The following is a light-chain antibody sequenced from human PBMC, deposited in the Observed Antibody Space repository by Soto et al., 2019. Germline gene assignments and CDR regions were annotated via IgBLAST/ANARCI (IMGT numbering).Light chain of an antibody. J-gene: IGKJ3*01. V-gene: IGKV3-20*01. CDR3: HQYGSSPQA. Sequence: EIVLTQSPGTLXLXXXXXVTLSCRAXQSVTRSFLAWYQQKPGQAPRLLIYGASSRATGIPDRFSGSGSGTDFTLTISRLEPEDFAVYYCHQYGSSPQAFGPGTKVDIK. CDR2: GAS. CDR1: QSVTRSF.